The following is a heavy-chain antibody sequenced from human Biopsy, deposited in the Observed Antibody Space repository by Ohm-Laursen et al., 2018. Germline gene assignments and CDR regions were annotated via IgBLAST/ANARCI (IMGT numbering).Heavy chain of an antibody. V-gene: IGHV3-9*01. D-gene: IGHD3-22*01. J-gene: IGHJ3*02. CDR2: ISWSSDSI. CDR3: TKNTQWEGSGYLDAFHI. Sequence: SLRLSCAASGITVNDHHMSWVRQAPGKGLEWVAGISWSSDSITYAKSVTGRFTISRDNGENSLYLQMNSLRPEDTALYYCTKNTQWEGSGYLDAFHIWGHGAMVTVSS. CDR1: GITVNDHH.